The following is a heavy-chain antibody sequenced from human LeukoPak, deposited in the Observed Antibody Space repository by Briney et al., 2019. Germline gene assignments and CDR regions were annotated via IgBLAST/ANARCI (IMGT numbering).Heavy chain of an antibody. CDR2: IYYSGST. J-gene: IGHJ4*02. D-gene: IGHD3-16*02. Sequence: SETLSLTCTVSGGSISSYYWSWIRQPPGKGLEWIGYIYYSGSTNYNPSLKSRVTISVDTSKNQFSLKLSSVTAADTAVYYCARVGVYDYVWGSYRPTYYFDYWGQGTLVTVSS. CDR3: ARVGVYDYVWGSYRPTYYFDY. CDR1: GGSISSYY. V-gene: IGHV4-59*12.